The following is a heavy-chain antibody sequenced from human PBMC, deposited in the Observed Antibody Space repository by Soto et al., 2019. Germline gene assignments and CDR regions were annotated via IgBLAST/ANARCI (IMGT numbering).Heavy chain of an antibody. CDR2: IIPLFGTP. CDR3: ARDLEHASPRNLDV. V-gene: IGHV1-69*13. CDR1: GDTFSSYA. D-gene: IGHD1-1*01. J-gene: IGHJ6*02. Sequence: SVKVSCKASGDTFSSYAISWLRQAPGQGLEWMGGIIPLFGTPTYGQKFQGRVTITADESTSTSYMEVSTLRSDDTAIYYCARDLEHASPRNLDVWGQGTTVTVSS.